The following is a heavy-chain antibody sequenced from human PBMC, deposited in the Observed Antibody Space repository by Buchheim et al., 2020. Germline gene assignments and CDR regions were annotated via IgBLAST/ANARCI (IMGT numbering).Heavy chain of an antibody. CDR2: MNPNSGNT. D-gene: IGHD3-10*01. Sequence: QVQLVQFGAEVKTPGASVKVSCKASGYTVTSYDINWVRKAPGRGLEWMGWMNPNSGNTGYAQKFQGRVTMTRDTSISTVNMELSSLRSEDTAVYYCAREVSMIRGLFNYWGEGTL. V-gene: IGHV1-8*01. J-gene: IGHJ4*02. CDR1: GYTVTSYD. CDR3: AREVSMIRGLFNY.